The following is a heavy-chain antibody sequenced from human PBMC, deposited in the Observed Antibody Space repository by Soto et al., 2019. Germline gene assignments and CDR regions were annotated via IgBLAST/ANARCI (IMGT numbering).Heavy chain of an antibody. V-gene: IGHV3-30*03. CDR3: ARGAEYQLLSRDYFYGMDV. Sequence: PGGSLRLSCGASGFTFNSHGMHWVRQAPGKGLEWVAVISYEGSNNFYAESVKGRFTISRDNSKNTLYLQMNSLRREDTAVYYCARGAEYQLLSRDYFYGMDVWGQGTTVTGS. D-gene: IGHD2-2*01. CDR1: GFTFNSHG. J-gene: IGHJ6*02. CDR2: ISYEGSNN.